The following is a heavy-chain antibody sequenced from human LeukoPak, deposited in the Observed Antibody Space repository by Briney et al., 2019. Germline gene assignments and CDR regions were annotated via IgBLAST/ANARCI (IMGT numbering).Heavy chain of an antibody. V-gene: IGHV1-2*02. CDR1: GGTFSSYA. CDR3: ARDRFSGSYSDY. D-gene: IGHD1-26*01. J-gene: IGHJ4*02. CDR2: INPNSGGT. Sequence: GASVKVSCKASGGTFSSYAISWVRQAPGQGLEWMGWINPNSGGTNYAQKFQGRVTMTRDTSISTAYMELSRLRSDDTAVYYCARDRFSGSYSDYWGQGTLVTVSS.